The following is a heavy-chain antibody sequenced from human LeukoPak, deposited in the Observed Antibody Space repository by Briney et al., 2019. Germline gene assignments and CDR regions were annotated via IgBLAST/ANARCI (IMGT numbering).Heavy chain of an antibody. D-gene: IGHD3-22*01. CDR2: IYYSGST. Sequence: SETLSLTCTVSGGSISSYYWSWIRQPPGKGLEGIGYIYYSGSTNYNPSLKSRVTISVATSKNQFSLKLSSVTAADTAVYYCARGRDYYDSSGYYQLFDYWGQGTLVTVSS. CDR3: ARGRDYYDSSGYYQLFDY. CDR1: GGSISSYY. J-gene: IGHJ4*02. V-gene: IGHV4-59*01.